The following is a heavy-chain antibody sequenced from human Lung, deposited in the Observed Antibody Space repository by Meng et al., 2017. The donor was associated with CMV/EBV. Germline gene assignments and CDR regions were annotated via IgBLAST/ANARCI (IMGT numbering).Heavy chain of an antibody. Sequence: GESLKISCAASGFTFRTTSMSWVRQAPGKGLDWVGRIKSRNDGGTADHGTPVKGRFTISRDDSKNTLYLQMNSLKVEDTDIYYCTTGFGTAEAFWGQGTLVTVSS. J-gene: IGHJ4*02. CDR1: GFTFRTTS. V-gene: IGHV3-15*01. CDR3: TTGFGTAEAF. D-gene: IGHD1-1*01. CDR2: IKSRNDGGTA.